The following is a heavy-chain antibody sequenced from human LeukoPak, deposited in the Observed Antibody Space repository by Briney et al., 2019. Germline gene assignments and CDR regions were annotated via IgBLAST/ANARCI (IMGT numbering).Heavy chain of an antibody. CDR2: MYYSGST. Sequence: SETLSLTCTVSGGSISGRSYYWGWIRQPPGKGLEWIGSMYYSGSTYSNPSLKSRVTISVDTSKNQFSLRLSSVTAADTAVYYCARLRVRGYGYGPWEGPTWVDYWGQGTLVTVSS. CDR1: GGSISGRSYY. V-gene: IGHV4-39*07. J-gene: IGHJ4*02. D-gene: IGHD5-18*01. CDR3: ARLRVRGYGYGPWEGPTWVDY.